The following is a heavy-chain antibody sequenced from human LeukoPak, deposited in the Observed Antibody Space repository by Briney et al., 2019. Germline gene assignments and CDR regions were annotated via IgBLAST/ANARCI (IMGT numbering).Heavy chain of an antibody. V-gene: IGHV3-48*01. CDR1: GFTFSSYS. Sequence: PGGSLRLSCAASGFTFSSYSMNWIRQAPGKGLEWVSYISSGSSTIYYADSVKGRFTISRDNAKNSLYLQMNSLRAEDTAVYYCARADLRLYYFDYWGQGTLVTVSS. CDR2: ISSGSSTI. J-gene: IGHJ4*02. CDR3: ARADLRLYYFDY.